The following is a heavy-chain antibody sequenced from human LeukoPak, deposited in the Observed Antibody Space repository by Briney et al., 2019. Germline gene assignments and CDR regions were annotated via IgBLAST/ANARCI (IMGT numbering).Heavy chain of an antibody. J-gene: IGHJ6*02. D-gene: IGHD1-14*01. V-gene: IGHV3-33*01. CDR1: GFTFSSYG. Sequence: PGGSLRLSCAASGFTFSSYGMHWVRQAPGKGLEWVAVIWYDGSNKYYADSVKGRFTISRDNSKNTLYLQMNSLRAEDTAVYYCARDKAGARKPLYGMDVWGQGATVTVSS. CDR3: ARDKAGARKPLYGMDV. CDR2: IWYDGSNK.